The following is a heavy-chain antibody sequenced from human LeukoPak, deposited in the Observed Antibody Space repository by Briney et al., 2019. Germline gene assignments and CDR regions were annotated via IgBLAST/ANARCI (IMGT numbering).Heavy chain of an antibody. CDR1: GYSISSGSY. V-gene: IGHV4-38-2*02. Sequence: SETLSLTCTVSGYSISSGSYWGWIRQPPGKGLEWIGSIHHSGSIYNNPSLKSRVTISVDTSKNQFSLKLSSVTAADTAVYYCARGRYGSGSYYALDLSKRGYFDYWGQGTLVTVSS. CDR2: IHHSGSI. D-gene: IGHD3-10*01. CDR3: ARGRYGSGSYYALDLSKRGYFDY. J-gene: IGHJ4*02.